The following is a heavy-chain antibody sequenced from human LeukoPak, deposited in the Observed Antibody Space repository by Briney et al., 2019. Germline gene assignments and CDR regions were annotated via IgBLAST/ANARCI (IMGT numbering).Heavy chain of an antibody. J-gene: IGHJ6*03. V-gene: IGHV1-69*05. CDR1: GGTFNNSA. D-gene: IGHD3-16*01. CDR3: ARGAVGGYYYMDV. Sequence: GASVKVSCKTSGGTFNNSAISWVRQAPGQGLEWMGGIIPIFGTANYAQKFQGRVTITTDESTSTAYMELSSLRSEDTAVYYCARGAVGGYYYMDVWGKGTTVTVSS. CDR2: IIPIFGTA.